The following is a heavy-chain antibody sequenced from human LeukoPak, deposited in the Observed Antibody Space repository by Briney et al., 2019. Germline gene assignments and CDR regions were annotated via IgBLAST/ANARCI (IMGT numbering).Heavy chain of an antibody. D-gene: IGHD4-23*01. Sequence: PGRSLRLSCAASGLTFSSYAMHWVRQAPGKGLEWVAVISYDGSNKYYADSVKGRFTISRDNSKNTLYLQMNSLRAEDTAVYYCARDGVPADYGGNLDYWGQGTLVTVSS. CDR3: ARDGVPADYGGNLDY. J-gene: IGHJ4*02. CDR2: ISYDGSNK. V-gene: IGHV3-30*04. CDR1: GLTFSSYA.